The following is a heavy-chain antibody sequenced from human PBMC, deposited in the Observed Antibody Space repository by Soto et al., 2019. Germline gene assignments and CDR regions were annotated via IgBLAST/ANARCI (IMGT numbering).Heavy chain of an antibody. CDR2: ISSSAGTI. D-gene: IGHD5-12*01. CDR1: GFAFSTYE. V-gene: IGHV3-48*03. J-gene: IGHJ3*02. CDR3: AKEKSVMNSGYDAFDI. Sequence: GGSLRLSCAASGFAFSTYEMDWVRQAPGKGLEWVAYISSSAGTIYYTDSVKGRFTISRDNIKNLLYLEMNSLRTEDTAVYYCAKEKSVMNSGYDAFDIWGQGTMVTVSS.